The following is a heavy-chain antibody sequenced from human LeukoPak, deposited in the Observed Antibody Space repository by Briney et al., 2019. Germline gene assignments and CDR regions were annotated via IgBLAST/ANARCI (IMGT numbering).Heavy chain of an antibody. Sequence: GGSLRLPCAASGFTFSSYAMSWVRQAPGKGLEWVSAISGSGGSTYYADSVKGRFTISRDNSKNTLYLQMNSLRAEDTAVYYCAKSPITMIVVVRKGYYFDYWGQGTLVTVSS. D-gene: IGHD3-22*01. V-gene: IGHV3-23*01. CDR2: ISGSGGST. J-gene: IGHJ4*02. CDR1: GFTFSSYA. CDR3: AKSPITMIVVVRKGYYFDY.